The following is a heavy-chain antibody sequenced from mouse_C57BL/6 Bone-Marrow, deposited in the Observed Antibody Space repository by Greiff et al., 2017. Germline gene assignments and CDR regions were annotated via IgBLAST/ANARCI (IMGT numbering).Heavy chain of an antibody. CDR3: ARSKGSSGYGY. CDR1: GYTFTDYY. V-gene: IGHV1-19*01. Sequence: EVQLQQSGPVLVKPGASVKMSCKASGYTFTDYYMNWVKQSHGKSLEWIGVINPYNGGTSYNQKFKGKATLTVDKSSSTAYMELNSLTSEDSAVYDCARSKGSSGYGYWGQGTTLTVSS. D-gene: IGHD3-2*02. CDR2: INPYNGGT. J-gene: IGHJ2*01.